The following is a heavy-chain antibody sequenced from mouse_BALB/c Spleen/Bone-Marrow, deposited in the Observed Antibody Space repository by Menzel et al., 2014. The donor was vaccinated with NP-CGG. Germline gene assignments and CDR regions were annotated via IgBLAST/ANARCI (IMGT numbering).Heavy chain of an antibody. Sequence: VQLQQSGTVLARPGASVKMSCKASGYTFTSYWMHWVKQRPGRGLEWIGAIYPGNSDTSYNQKFKGKAKLTAVTSTSTAYMELSSLTNEDSAVYYCTRVYYYGSAWFAYWGQGTLVTVSA. CDR2: IYPGNSDT. D-gene: IGHD1-1*01. J-gene: IGHJ3*01. V-gene: IGHV1-5*01. CDR3: TRVYYYGSAWFAY. CDR1: GYTFTSYW.